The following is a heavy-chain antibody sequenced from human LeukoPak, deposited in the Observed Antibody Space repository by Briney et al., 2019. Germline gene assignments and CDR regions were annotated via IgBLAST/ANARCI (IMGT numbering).Heavy chain of an antibody. CDR1: GFIFRNHA. CDR3: ARGWYNFDY. CDR2: INNSGDRR. Sequence: PGGSLRLSCAASGFIFRNHAMSWVRQAPGKGLEWVSGINNSGDRRFYADSVKGRFTISRDNSKNTLYLQMNSLRAEDTAVYYCARGWYNFDYWGQRTRVTVSS. V-gene: IGHV3-23*01. J-gene: IGHJ4*02. D-gene: IGHD6-19*01.